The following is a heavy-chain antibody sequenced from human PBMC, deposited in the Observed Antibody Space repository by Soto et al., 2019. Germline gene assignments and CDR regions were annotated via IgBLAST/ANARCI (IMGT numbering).Heavy chain of an antibody. CDR2: IYWDDDH. V-gene: IGHV2-5*02. CDR1: GFSLSSNGVG. J-gene: IGHJ4*02. CDR3: AREMYYSSYFDS. Sequence: QITLRESGPALVRPTQTLTLTCTFSGFSLSSNGVGVGWIRQPPGKALEWLALIYWDDDHRYSPSLKTRLTIIKDTSKNQVVLTRTKLDPVDTATSYFAREMYYSSYFDSWGQGTLVTVSS. D-gene: IGHD3-10*01.